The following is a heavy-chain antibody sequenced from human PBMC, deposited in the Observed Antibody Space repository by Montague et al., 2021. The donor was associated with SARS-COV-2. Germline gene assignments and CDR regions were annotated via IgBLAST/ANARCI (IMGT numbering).Heavy chain of an antibody. CDR1: GDSINNSRYY. Sequence: SETLSLTCSVSGDSINNSRYYWGWIRQPPGKGLEWIGTMDYSGSAYYXXXLKSRVTISVDTSKDQFSLKLNSVTATDTAVYYCARLESTRGVIIRGAFHIWGQGTKVTVSS. J-gene: IGHJ3*02. CDR3: ARLESTRGVIIRGAFHI. D-gene: IGHD3-10*01. V-gene: IGHV4-39*01. CDR2: MDYSGSA.